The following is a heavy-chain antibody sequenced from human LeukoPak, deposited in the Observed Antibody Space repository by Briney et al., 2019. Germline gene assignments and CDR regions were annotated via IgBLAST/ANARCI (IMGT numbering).Heavy chain of an antibody. CDR1: GFTFSSYE. V-gene: IGHV3-7*01. CDR3: ARGFELDY. J-gene: IGHJ4*02. Sequence: PGGSLRLSCAASGFTFSSYEMNWVRQAPGKGLEWVANIKQEGSEKYYVGSVKGRFTISRDDARNSLYLQMNSLRAEDTAVYFCARGFELDYWGQGTLVTVSS. CDR2: IKQEGSEK.